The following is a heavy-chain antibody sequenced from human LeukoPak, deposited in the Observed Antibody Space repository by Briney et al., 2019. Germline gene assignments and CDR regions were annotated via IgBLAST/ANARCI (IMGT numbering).Heavy chain of an antibody. CDR1: GYTFTSYY. CDR3: ARDGLGQQLPLDY. V-gene: IGHV1-46*01. Sequence: ASVKVSCKASGYTFTSYYMHWVRQAPGQGLEWMGIINPSGGSPSSSQTFQGRVTMTKATSTTTVHMELSRLRSEDTAVYYCARDGLGQQLPLDYWGQGTLVTV. D-gene: IGHD6-13*01. J-gene: IGHJ4*02. CDR2: INPSGGSP.